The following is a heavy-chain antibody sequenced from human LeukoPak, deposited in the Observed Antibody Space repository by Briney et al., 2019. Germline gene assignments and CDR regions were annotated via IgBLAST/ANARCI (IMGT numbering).Heavy chain of an antibody. Sequence: SETLSLTCTVSGASVNVYYWSWVRQPPGKGLELIGYINHSGRNNSNPSLKSRVTMSIDTSKHQFSLKLHSVTAADTAVYFCARLSSSWYYFDYWGQGALVTVSS. D-gene: IGHD6-13*01. CDR2: INHSGRN. CDR3: ARLSSSWYYFDY. V-gene: IGHV4-59*02. J-gene: IGHJ4*02. CDR1: GASVNVYY.